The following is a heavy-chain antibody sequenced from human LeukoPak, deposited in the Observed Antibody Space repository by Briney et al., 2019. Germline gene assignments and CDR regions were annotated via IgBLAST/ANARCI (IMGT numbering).Heavy chain of an antibody. V-gene: IGHV1-46*01. J-gene: IGHJ2*01. D-gene: IGHD6-13*01. CDR3: ARDIAAAGVYWYFDL. Sequence: ASVKVSCKASGYTFTGYYMHWVRQAPGQGLEWMGIINPSGGSTSYAQKFQGRVTMTRDTSTSTVYMELSSLRSEDTAVYYCARDIAAAGVYWYFDLWGRGTLVTVSS. CDR2: INPSGGST. CDR1: GYTFTGYY.